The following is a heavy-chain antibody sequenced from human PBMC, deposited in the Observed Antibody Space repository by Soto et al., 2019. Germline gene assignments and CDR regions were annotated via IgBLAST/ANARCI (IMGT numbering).Heavy chain of an antibody. CDR3: ARGSLLRGDV. CDR1: GYTFTNYA. V-gene: IGHV1-3*01. J-gene: IGHJ6*02. Sequence: QVKLVQSGAEVKKPGASVKVSCKASGYTFTNYAIRWVRQAPGQRLEWMGWINAGNGNTKYSQKFQGRVTITRDTSASTAYMELSSLRSEDTAVYYWARGSLLRGDVWGQGATVTVSS. D-gene: IGHD3-22*01. CDR2: INAGNGNT.